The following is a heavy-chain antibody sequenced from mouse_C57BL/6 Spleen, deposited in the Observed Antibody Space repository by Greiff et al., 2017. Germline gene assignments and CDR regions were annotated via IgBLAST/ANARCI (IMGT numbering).Heavy chain of an antibody. V-gene: IGHV1-64*01. CDR2: IHPNSGST. CDR3: ASPYGSSSFFDY. D-gene: IGHD1-1*01. J-gene: IGHJ2*01. Sequence: QVQLQQPGAELVKPGASVKLSCKASGYTFTSYWMHWVKQRPGQGLEWIGMIHPNSGSTNYNEKFNSKANLTVDKSSSTAFMQLSSLTSEDSAVYYCASPYGSSSFFDYWGQGTTLTVSS. CDR1: GYTFTSYW.